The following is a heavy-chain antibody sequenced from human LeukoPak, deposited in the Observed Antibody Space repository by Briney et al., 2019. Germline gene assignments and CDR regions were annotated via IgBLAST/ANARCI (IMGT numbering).Heavy chain of an antibody. Sequence: SETLSLTCSVSGDSISSNSFYWGWIRQPPGKGLEWIGSIYYSGTTYYNPSLESRVTMFVDTSKNQFSLKVTSVTAADTAVYFCARQSGPYSSRWFDFWGQGTLVTVSS. CDR1: GDSISSNSFY. CDR2: IYYSGTT. D-gene: IGHD6-13*01. V-gene: IGHV4-39*01. J-gene: IGHJ4*02. CDR3: ARQSGPYSSRWFDF.